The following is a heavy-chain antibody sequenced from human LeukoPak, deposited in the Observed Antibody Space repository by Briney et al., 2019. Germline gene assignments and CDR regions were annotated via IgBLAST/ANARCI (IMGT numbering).Heavy chain of an antibody. V-gene: IGHV4-34*01. CDR3: ARRPYYDILTGYYVDY. CDR2: INHSGST. J-gene: IGHJ4*02. Sequence: SETLSLTCAVYGGSFSGYYWSWIRQPPGKGLEWIGEINHSGSTNYNPSLKSRVTISVDTSKNQFSLKLSSVTAADTAVYYCARRPYYDILTGYYVDYWGQGTLVTVSS. CDR1: GGSFSGYY. D-gene: IGHD3-9*01.